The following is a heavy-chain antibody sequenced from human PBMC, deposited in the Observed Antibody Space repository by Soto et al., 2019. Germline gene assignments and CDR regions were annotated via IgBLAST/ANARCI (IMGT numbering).Heavy chain of an antibody. D-gene: IGHD2-15*01. V-gene: IGHV1-69*02. CDR3: ASQCSGGSCYAQGRFDP. J-gene: IGHJ5*02. CDR2: IIPILGIA. Sequence: QVQLVQSGAEVKKPGSSVKVSCKASGGTFSSYTISWVRQAPGQGLEWMGRIIPILGIANYAQKFQGRVTITADKSKSTAYMELGSLRSEDTAVYYCASQCSGGSCYAQGRFDPWGQGTLVTVSS. CDR1: GGTFSSYT.